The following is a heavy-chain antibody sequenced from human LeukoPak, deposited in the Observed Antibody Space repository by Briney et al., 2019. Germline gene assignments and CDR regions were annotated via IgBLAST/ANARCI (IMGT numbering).Heavy chain of an antibody. Sequence: SETLSLTCTVSGGSISSYYWSWIRQPAGKGLEWIGRIYTSGSTNYNPSLKSRVTMSVDTSKNQFSLKLSSVTAADTVVYYCAGKSPYYGMDVWGQGTTVTVSS. J-gene: IGHJ6*02. CDR3: AGKSPYYGMDV. CDR2: IYTSGST. V-gene: IGHV4-4*07. CDR1: GGSISSYY.